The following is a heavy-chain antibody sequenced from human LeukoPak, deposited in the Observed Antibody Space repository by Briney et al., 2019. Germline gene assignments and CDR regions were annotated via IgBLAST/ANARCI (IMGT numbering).Heavy chain of an antibody. CDR3: ATLLFTKYYFDY. V-gene: IGHV4-34*01. D-gene: IGHD2-15*01. Sequence: SETLSLTCAVYGGSFSGYYWSWIRQPPGKGLEWIGEINHSGSTNYNPSLKSRVTISVDTSKNRFSLKLSSVTAADTAVYYCATLLFTKYYFDYWGQGTLVTVSS. CDR2: INHSGST. CDR1: GGSFSGYY. J-gene: IGHJ4*02.